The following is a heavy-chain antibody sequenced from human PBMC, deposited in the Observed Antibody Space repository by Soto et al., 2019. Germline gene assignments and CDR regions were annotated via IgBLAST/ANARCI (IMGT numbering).Heavy chain of an antibody. Sequence: GGSLRLSCAASGFTFGSYGMHWVRQAPGKGLEWVAVIWYDGSNKYYADSVKGRFTISRDNSKNTLYLQMNSLRAEDTAVYYCARGSWLQPWGIYYYGMDVWGQGTTVTVSS. D-gene: IGHD5-12*01. V-gene: IGHV3-33*01. J-gene: IGHJ6*02. CDR1: GFTFGSYG. CDR2: IWYDGSNK. CDR3: ARGSWLQPWGIYYYGMDV.